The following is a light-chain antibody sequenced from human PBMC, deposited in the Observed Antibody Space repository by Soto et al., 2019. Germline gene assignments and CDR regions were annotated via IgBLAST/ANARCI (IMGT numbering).Light chain of an antibody. CDR2: EVS. J-gene: IGKJ4*01. CDR3: QQHINWPLT. CDR1: QTVSSS. Sequence: EVVFTQSPATLSLSPGERATLSCRASQTVSSSLAWYQQKPGQAPRLLIYEVSNRATGIPARFSGSGSGADFTLTISSLEPGDFALYYCQQHINWPLTLGGGTKVDIK. V-gene: IGKV3-11*01.